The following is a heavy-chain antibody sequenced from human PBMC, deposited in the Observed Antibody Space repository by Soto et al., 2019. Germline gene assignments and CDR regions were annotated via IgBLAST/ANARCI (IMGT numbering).Heavy chain of an antibody. D-gene: IGHD3-16*01. Sequence: GGSLRLSCAVSGFTFDDNAMHWVRQAPEKGLEWVSGINWKSDIGYADSVKGRFTISRDNAENSLYLQMNSLRVEDTALYYCAISQDRGGRTTFIYWGQGTQVTVSS. CDR1: GFTFDDNA. CDR3: AISQDRGGRTTFIY. J-gene: IGHJ4*02. V-gene: IGHV3-9*01. CDR2: INWKSDI.